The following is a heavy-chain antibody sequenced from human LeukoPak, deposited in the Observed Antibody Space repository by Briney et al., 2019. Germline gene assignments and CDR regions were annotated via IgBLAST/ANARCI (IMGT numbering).Heavy chain of an antibody. CDR3: ARGYDIDV. Sequence: NPSETLSLTCTVSGGSISSGDYYWSWIRQHPGKGLEWIGYIYYSGSTYYNPSLKSRVTISVDTSKNQFSLKLTSVTAADTALFFCARGYDIDVWGQGTTVTVSS. CDR1: GGSISSGDYY. CDR2: IYYSGST. J-gene: IGHJ6*02. V-gene: IGHV4-31*03.